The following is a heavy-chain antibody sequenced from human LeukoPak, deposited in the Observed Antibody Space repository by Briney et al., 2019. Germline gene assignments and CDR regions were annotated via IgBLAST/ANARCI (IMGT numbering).Heavy chain of an antibody. J-gene: IGHJ5*02. CDR2: IKQDGSEK. CDR1: EFTLWYYW. CDR3: ARVDTVLRDLWSAYGKRFNL. Sequence: PGGSLRLSCGLSEFTLWYYWMSWLRQAPGKGLEWVANIKQDGSEKYYVDSVKGRFTISRDNAKNSLYLQMDSLRGGDTAVYYCARVDTVLRDLWSAYGKRFNLWGQGTLVTVSS. D-gene: IGHD3-3*01. V-gene: IGHV3-7*01.